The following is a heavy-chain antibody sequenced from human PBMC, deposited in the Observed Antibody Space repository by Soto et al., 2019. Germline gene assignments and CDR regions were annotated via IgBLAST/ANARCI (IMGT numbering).Heavy chain of an antibody. CDR3: ARHFSGYDLGLIDY. D-gene: IGHD5-12*01. CDR2: IYYSGST. Sequence: SETLSLTCTVSGGSISSSSYYWGWIRQPPGKGLEWIGSIYYSGSTYYNPSLKSRVTISVDTSKNQFSLKLSSVTAADTAVYYCARHFSGYDLGLIDYWGQGTLVTVSS. J-gene: IGHJ4*02. V-gene: IGHV4-39*01. CDR1: GGSISSSSYY.